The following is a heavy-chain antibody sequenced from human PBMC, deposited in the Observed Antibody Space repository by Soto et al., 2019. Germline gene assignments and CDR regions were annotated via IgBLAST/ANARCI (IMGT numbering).Heavy chain of an antibody. CDR3: AGILRFLEWSCYYYYGMHV. CDR2: INAGNGNT. CDR1: GYTFTSYA. V-gene: IGHV1-3*01. Sequence: QVQLVQSGAEVKKPGASVKVSCKASGYTFTSYAMHWVRQAPGQRLEWMGWINAGNGNTKYSQKFQGRVTITKDTSASTAYMELSSLRSEDTAVYYCAGILRFLEWSCYYYYGMHVWGQGTTVTGSS. J-gene: IGHJ6*02. D-gene: IGHD3-3*01.